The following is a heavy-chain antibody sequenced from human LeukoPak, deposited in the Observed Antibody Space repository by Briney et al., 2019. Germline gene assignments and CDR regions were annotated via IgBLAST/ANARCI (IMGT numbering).Heavy chain of an antibody. CDR3: ARHGGYSYGYWPDY. D-gene: IGHD5-18*01. CDR1: GGSFSGYY. Sequence: KPSETLSLTCAVYGGSFSGYYWSWIRQPPGKGLEWIGEINHSGSTNYNPSLKSRVTISVDTSKNQFSLKLSSVTAADTAVYYCARHGGYSYGYWPDYWGQGTLVTVSS. CDR2: INHSGST. J-gene: IGHJ4*02. V-gene: IGHV4-34*01.